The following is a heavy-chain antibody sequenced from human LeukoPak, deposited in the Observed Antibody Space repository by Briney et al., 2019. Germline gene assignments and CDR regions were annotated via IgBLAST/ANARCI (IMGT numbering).Heavy chain of an antibody. Sequence: GGSLRLSCAASGFTVSSNYMNWVRQAPGKGLEWVSVIYSGGSTYYADSVKGRFTISRDNSKNTVYLQMNSLRAEDTAVYYCAKASFYYDSSGYYDYWGQGTLVTVSS. CDR3: AKASFYYDSSGYYDY. CDR2: IYSGGST. CDR1: GFTVSSNY. J-gene: IGHJ4*02. V-gene: IGHV3-66*02. D-gene: IGHD3-22*01.